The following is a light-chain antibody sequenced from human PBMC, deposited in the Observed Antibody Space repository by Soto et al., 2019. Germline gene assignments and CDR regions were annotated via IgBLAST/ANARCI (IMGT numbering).Light chain of an antibody. J-gene: IGLJ2*01. CDR2: EGN. Sequence: QSALTQPASVSGSPGQSITISCTGTSSDVGSYNLVSWYQQLPGRAPKLIIYEGNKRPSGVSNRFSGSKSGKTPSLTISGLQADDEADYYCCSYAGSSTVAFGGGTKVTVL. V-gene: IGLV2-23*01. CDR3: CSYAGSSTVA. CDR1: SSDVGSYNL.